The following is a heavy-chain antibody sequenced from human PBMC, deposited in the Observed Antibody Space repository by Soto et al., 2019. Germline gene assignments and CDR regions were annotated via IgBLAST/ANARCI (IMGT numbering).Heavy chain of an antibody. CDR3: ARLFPYVSSGYHLNY. D-gene: IGHD3-22*01. Sequence: PSETLSLTCTVSGGSISSYYWSWIRQPPWKGLEWIGYIYYSGSTNYNPSLKSRVPISVDTSKNQFSLKLNSATAADTAFYYCARLFPYVSSGYHLNYLGQGTLVTVSS. V-gene: IGHV4-59*08. CDR1: GGSISSYY. CDR2: IYYSGST. J-gene: IGHJ4*02.